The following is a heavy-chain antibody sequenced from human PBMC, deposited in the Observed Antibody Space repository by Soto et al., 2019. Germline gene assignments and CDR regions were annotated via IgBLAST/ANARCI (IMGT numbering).Heavy chain of an antibody. CDR3: VRDFYYYDSSGYFDY. J-gene: IGHJ4*02. Sequence: ASVKVSCKASGYTFTSYGISWVRQAPGQGLEWMGWISVYNGNTNYAENLQGGVTMTTDTSTSTAYMELRSLRSDDTAVYYCVRDFYYYDSSGYFDYWGQGTLVTVSS. V-gene: IGHV1-18*01. CDR1: GYTFTSYG. D-gene: IGHD3-22*01. CDR2: ISVYNGNT.